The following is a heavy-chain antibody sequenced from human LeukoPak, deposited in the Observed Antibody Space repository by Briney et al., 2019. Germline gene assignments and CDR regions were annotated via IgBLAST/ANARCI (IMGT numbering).Heavy chain of an antibody. CDR3: ARADCSSSTCYLRRSWFDP. CDR1: GLTFSSYS. V-gene: IGHV3-21*01. J-gene: IGHJ5*02. CDR2: ISTSSRYI. D-gene: IGHD2-2*01. Sequence: GGSLRLSCAASGLTFSSYSMNWVRQAPGKGLEWVSSISTSSRYIYYKDSVRGRFTISRDDAKNSLYLEMNSLRAEDTAVYYCARADCSSSTCYLRRSWFDPWGQGTPVTVSS.